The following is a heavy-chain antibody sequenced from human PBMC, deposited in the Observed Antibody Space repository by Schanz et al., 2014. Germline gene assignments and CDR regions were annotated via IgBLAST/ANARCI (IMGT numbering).Heavy chain of an antibody. D-gene: IGHD3-10*01. V-gene: IGHV3-23*01. Sequence: EVQLLESGGGLVQPGGSLTLSCAASGFTFSSYLMSWVRQAPGKGLEWVSTISASGGDTLYADSVKGRFTISRDTSKSTLYLQMNRLRAEDTAVYHCAARSRGLTFYFDSWGQGTLVTVSS. J-gene: IGHJ4*02. CDR3: AARSRGLTFYFDS. CDR2: ISASGGDT. CDR1: GFTFSSYL.